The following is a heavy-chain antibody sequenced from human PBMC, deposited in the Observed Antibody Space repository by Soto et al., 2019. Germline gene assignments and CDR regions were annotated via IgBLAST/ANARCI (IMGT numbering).Heavy chain of an antibody. D-gene: IGHD1-26*01. V-gene: IGHV4-31*03. CDR1: GGSISSGGYY. J-gene: IGHJ4*02. Sequence: QVQLQESGPGLVKPSQTLSLTCTVSGGSISSGGYYWSWIRQHPGKGLEWIGYIYYSGSTYYNPSLKSRVTISVDTSKNQFSLKLSSVTAVDTAVYYCARARGNLIVGATSGFDYWGQGTLVTVSS. CDR2: IYYSGST. CDR3: ARARGNLIVGATSGFDY.